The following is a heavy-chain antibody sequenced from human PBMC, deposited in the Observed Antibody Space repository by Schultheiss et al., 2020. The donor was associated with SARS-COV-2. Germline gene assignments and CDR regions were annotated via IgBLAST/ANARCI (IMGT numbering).Heavy chain of an antibody. Sequence: GGSLRLSCAASGFTFSDYYMSWIRQTPGKGLEWVSSISSSSSYIYYADSVKGRFTISRDNAKNSLYLQMNSLRAEDTAVYYCASDKGGGNEDDYYYGMDVWGQGTTGTVSS. CDR3: ASDKGGGNEDDYYYGMDV. CDR2: ISSSSSYI. J-gene: IGHJ6*02. D-gene: IGHD4-23*01. V-gene: IGHV3-11*06. CDR1: GFTFSDYY.